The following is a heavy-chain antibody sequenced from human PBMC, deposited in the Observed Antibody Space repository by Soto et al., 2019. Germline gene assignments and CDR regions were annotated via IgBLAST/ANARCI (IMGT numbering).Heavy chain of an antibody. CDR1: GGSVRSGSYY. Sequence: LETLSLTCTVSGGSVRSGSYYWSWIRQPPGKGLEWIGYIYYSGSTNYNPSLKSRVTISVDTSKNQFSLKLSSVTAADTAVYYCARRTNYYDILTGYYHNWFDPWGQGTLVTV. J-gene: IGHJ5*02. V-gene: IGHV4-61*01. D-gene: IGHD3-9*01. CDR3: ARRTNYYDILTGYYHNWFDP. CDR2: IYYSGST.